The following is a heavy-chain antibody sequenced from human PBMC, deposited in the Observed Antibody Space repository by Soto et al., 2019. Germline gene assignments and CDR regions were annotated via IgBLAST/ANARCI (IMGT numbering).Heavy chain of an antibody. Sequence: GASLRLSCAASGFTFSSYSMSWVRQAPGKGLEWVSAISGSGGSTYYADSVKGRFTISRDNSKNTLYLQMNSLRAEDTAVYYCAKDHCSSTSCYTRAYSNYARRAFYGMDVWGQGTTVNVSS. J-gene: IGHJ6*02. CDR1: GFTFSSYS. D-gene: IGHD2-2*02. V-gene: IGHV3-23*01. CDR3: AKDHCSSTSCYTRAYSNYARRAFYGMDV. CDR2: ISGSGGST.